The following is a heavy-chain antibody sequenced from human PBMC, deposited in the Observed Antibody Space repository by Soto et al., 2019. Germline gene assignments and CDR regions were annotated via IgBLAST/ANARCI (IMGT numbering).Heavy chain of an antibody. V-gene: IGHV2-5*02. Sequence: QITLKESGPTLVKPTQTLTLTCTFSGFSLSTSGVGVGWIRQPPGKALEWLALIYWDDDKRYSPSLKSRLTITKDTSKSQVVLTMTNIDPVDTATYYCAHHLYGSGSYYIGYWGQGTLVTVFS. CDR3: AHHLYGSGSYYIGY. CDR2: IYWDDDK. J-gene: IGHJ4*02. D-gene: IGHD3-10*01. CDR1: GFSLSTSGVG.